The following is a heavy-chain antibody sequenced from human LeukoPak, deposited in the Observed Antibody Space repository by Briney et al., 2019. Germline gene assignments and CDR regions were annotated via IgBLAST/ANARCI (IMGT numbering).Heavy chain of an antibody. CDR3: VLAPNSNWFDF. J-gene: IGHJ5*01. D-gene: IGHD2-8*01. V-gene: IGHV4-59*08. Sequence: SETLSLTCTVSGGSISSYYWSWIRQPPGKGLEWIGYIYYSGSTNYNPSLKSRVTISIDTSRKQFFLKLSSVTAADTAVYYCVLAPNSNWFDFWGQGTQVTVSS. CDR2: IYYSGST. CDR1: GGSISSYY.